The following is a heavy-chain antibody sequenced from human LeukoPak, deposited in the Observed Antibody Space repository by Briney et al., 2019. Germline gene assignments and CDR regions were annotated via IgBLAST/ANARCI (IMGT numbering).Heavy chain of an antibody. J-gene: IGHJ4*02. V-gene: IGHV1-69*05. CDR2: IIPFFGSA. Sequence: ASVKVSCKASGGTSSRYAMNWVRQAPGQGLEWMGGIIPFFGSANYAQKFRGRLTITTDESTFTSYMELSSLRYEDTAVYYCARGRDQTNTGYCDHWGQGTLVTVSS. D-gene: IGHD2-15*01. CDR3: ARGRDQTNTGYCDH. CDR1: GGTSSRYA.